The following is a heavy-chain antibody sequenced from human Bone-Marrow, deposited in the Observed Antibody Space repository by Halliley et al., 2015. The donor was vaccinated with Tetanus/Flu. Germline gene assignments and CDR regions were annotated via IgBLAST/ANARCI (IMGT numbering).Heavy chain of an antibody. CDR3: VKGGSNFDY. CDR2: LSSSGDGT. D-gene: IGHD3-10*01. Sequence: GGGWLSGLSSSGDGTYYANPVKGRFTISRDNSKNTLYLQANSLRAEDTAVYYCVKGGSNFDYWGQGTLVTVSS. V-gene: IGHV3-23*01. J-gene: IGHJ4*02.